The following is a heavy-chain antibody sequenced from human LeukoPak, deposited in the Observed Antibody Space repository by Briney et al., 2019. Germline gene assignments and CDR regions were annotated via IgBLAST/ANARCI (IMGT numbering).Heavy chain of an antibody. J-gene: IGHJ1*01. CDR1: GFTFSDYY. CDR2: ISSSGSTI. D-gene: IGHD6-6*01. Sequence: GGSLRLSCAASGFTFSDYYMSWIRQAPGKGLEWVSYISSSGSTIYYADSVKGRFTISRDNAKNSLYLQVNSLRAEDTAVYYCARGQQLVRFLPWAYWGQATLVTASS. V-gene: IGHV3-11*01. CDR3: ARGQQLVRFLPWAY.